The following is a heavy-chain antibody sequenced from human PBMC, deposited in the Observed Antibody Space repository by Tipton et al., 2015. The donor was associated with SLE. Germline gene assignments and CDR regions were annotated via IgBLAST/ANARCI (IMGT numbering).Heavy chain of an antibody. Sequence: SLRLSCAASGFTFSSYWIHWVCQPPGKGLVWVSRINTDGSSVTYADSVKGRFTVSRDNAKNTLYLQMNSLRAEDTAMYYCARDLYSAADVWGQGTMVTVSS. CDR1: GFTFSSYW. J-gene: IGHJ3*01. CDR2: INTDGSSV. V-gene: IGHV3-74*03. D-gene: IGHD2-8*01. CDR3: ARDLYSAADV.